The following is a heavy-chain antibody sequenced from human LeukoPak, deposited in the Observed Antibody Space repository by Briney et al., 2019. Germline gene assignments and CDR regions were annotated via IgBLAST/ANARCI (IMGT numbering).Heavy chain of an antibody. CDR1: GGSFSGYY. J-gene: IGHJ6*03. CDR2: INHSGST. D-gene: IGHD2-2*02. CDR3: ARDPDSYCSSTSCYSYYYMDV. Sequence: SETLSLTCAVYGGSFSGYYWSWIRQPPGKGLEWIGEINHSGSTNYNPSLKSGVTISVDTSKNQFSLKLSSVTAADTAVYYCARDPDSYCSSTSCYSYYYMDVWGKGTTVTVSS. V-gene: IGHV4-34*01.